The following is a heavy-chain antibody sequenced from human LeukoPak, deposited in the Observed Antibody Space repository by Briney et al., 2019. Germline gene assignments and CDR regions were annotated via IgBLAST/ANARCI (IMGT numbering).Heavy chain of an antibody. CDR2: IYTSGST. J-gene: IGHJ4*02. D-gene: IGHD4-17*01. CDR3: ARETERDYGDYAGFDY. Sequence: SETLSLTRTVSGGSISSYYWSWIRQPAGKGLEWIGRIYTSGSTNYNPSLKSRVTMSVDTSKNQFSLKLSSVTAADTAVYYCARETERDYGDYAGFDYWGQGTLVTVSS. V-gene: IGHV4-4*07. CDR1: GGSISSYY.